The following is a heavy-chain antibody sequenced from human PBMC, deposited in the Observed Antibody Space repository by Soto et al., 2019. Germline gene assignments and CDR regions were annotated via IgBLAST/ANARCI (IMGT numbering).Heavy chain of an antibody. V-gene: IGHV4-34*01. J-gene: IGHJ4*02. CDR3: ARGLATVTRYSYGPTFDY. D-gene: IGHD5-18*01. CDR1: GGSFSGYY. CDR2: INHSGST. Sequence: SETLSLTCTVYGGSFSGYYWSWIRQPPGKGLEWIGEINHSGSTNYNPSLKSRVTISVDTSKNQFSLKLSSVTAADTAVYYCARGLATVTRYSYGPTFDYWGQGTLVTVSS.